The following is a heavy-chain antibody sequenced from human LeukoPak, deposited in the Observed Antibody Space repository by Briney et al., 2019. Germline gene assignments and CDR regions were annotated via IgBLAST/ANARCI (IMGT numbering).Heavy chain of an antibody. Sequence: GGPLKSSLLASGFTFGTYGMPWARQPQGRGLGWASGTGGDGVAKHYADSVEGRFTISRDNSKNTLYLQMNSLAAEDTAVYYCTKDAIPGNSMWDYFDYLGEGTLVTVSS. CDR1: GFTFGTYG. J-gene: IGHJ4*02. CDR2: TGGDGVAK. V-gene: IGHV3-23*01. D-gene: IGHD1-7*01. CDR3: TKDAIPGNSMWDYFDY.